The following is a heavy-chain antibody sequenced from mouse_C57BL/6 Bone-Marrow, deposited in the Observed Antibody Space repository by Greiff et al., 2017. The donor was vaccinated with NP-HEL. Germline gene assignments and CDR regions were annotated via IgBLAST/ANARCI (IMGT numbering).Heavy chain of an antibody. CDR1: GFTFSDYG. CDR3: ARDYGSSRYYFDY. D-gene: IGHD1-1*01. J-gene: IGHJ2*01. Sequence: DVKLVESGGGLVKPGGSLKLSCAASGFTFSDYGMHRVRQAPEKGLEWVAYISSGSSTIYYADTVKGRFTISRDNAKNTLFLQMTSLRSEDTAMYYCARDYGSSRYYFDYWGQGTTLTVSS. CDR2: ISSGSSTI. V-gene: IGHV5-17*01.